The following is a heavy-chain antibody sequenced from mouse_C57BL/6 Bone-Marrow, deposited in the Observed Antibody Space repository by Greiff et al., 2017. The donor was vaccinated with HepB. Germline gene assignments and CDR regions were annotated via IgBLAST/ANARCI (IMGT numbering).Heavy chain of an antibody. V-gene: IGHV1-26*01. CDR2: INPNNGGT. CDR1: GYTFTNYY. D-gene: IGHD1-1*01. CDR3: ARSEVLRSYFDY. Sequence: EVQLQQSGPELVKPGASVKISCKASGYTFTNYYMNWVKQSHGKSLEWMGDINPNNGGTSYNQKFKGKATLTVDKSSSTAYMELRSLTSEDSAVYYCARSEVLRSYFDYWGQGTTLTVSS. J-gene: IGHJ2*01.